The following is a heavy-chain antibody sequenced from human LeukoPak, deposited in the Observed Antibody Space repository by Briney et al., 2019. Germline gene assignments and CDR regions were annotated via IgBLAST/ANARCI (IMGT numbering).Heavy chain of an antibody. CDR1: GGSISSGGHH. CDR3: ARGPGYDYVWGSYRKDRGGFDY. D-gene: IGHD3-16*02. CDR2: IYYSGSA. J-gene: IGHJ4*02. V-gene: IGHV4-31*03. Sequence: PSQTLSLTCTVSGGSISSGGHHWTWIRQHPGTGLEWLGYIYYSGSAYYNPSLKSRVTISIDTSKNQFSLRLSSVTAADTAVYYCARGPGYDYVWGSYRKDRGGFDYWGQGTLVTVSS.